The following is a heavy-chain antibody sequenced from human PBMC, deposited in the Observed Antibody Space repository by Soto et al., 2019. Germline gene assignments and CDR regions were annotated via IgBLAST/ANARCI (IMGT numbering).Heavy chain of an antibody. J-gene: IGHJ4*02. V-gene: IGHV1-18*04. CDR1: GYNFMPYG. CDR2: ISPWKGNT. Sequence: QVQLVQSGAEVKKPGASVKVSCKASGYNFMPYGVNWVRQAPGQGLEXXGWISPWKGNTNYAQSFQGRVTMTTDTSTSTAYMELRSLTSDDTAVYYCARDLDPSGSYYTDYWGPGTLVTVSS. D-gene: IGHD3-10*01. CDR3: ARDLDPSGSYYTDY.